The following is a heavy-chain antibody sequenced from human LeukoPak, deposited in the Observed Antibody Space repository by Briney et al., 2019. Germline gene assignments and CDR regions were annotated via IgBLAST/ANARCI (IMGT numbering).Heavy chain of an antibody. J-gene: IGHJ4*02. CDR2: INHSGST. Sequence: ETLSLTCAVYGGSFSGYYWSWIRQPPGKGLEWIGEINHSGSTNYNPSLKSRVTISVDMAKNQFSLKLSSVTAADTAVYYCARIRYNLDYWGQGTLVSVSS. CDR1: GGSFSGYY. V-gene: IGHV4-34*01. D-gene: IGHD1-1*01. CDR3: ARIRYNLDY.